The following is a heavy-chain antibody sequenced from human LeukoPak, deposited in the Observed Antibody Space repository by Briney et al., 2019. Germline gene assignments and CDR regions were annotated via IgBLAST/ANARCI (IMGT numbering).Heavy chain of an antibody. J-gene: IGHJ3*02. CDR2: INHSGST. Sequence: SETLSLTCAVYGGSFSGYYWSWIRQPPGKGLEWIGEINHSGSTNYNPSLKSRVTISVDTSKNQFSLKLSSVTAADTAVYCCARAPYYYDSSGYPAPRAFDIWGQGTMVTVSS. CDR1: GGSFSGYY. CDR3: ARAPYYYDSSGYPAPRAFDI. V-gene: IGHV4-34*01. D-gene: IGHD3-22*01.